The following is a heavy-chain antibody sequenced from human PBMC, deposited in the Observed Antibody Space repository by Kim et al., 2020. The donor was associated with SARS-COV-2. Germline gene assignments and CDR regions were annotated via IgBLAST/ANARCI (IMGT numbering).Heavy chain of an antibody. Sequence: ASVKVSCKVSGYTFTGYYMHWVRQAPGQGLEWMGRINPNSGGTNYAQKFQGRVTMTRDTSISTAYMELSRLRSDDTAVYYCARALPEYSYGYGWFDPWGQGTLVTVSS. D-gene: IGHD5-18*01. CDR1: GYTFTGYY. V-gene: IGHV1-2*06. CDR2: INPNSGGT. CDR3: ARALPEYSYGYGWFDP. J-gene: IGHJ5*02.